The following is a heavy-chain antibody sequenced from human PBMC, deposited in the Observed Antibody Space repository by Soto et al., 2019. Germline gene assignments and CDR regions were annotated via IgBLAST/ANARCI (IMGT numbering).Heavy chain of an antibody. D-gene: IGHD6-19*01. J-gene: IGHJ4*02. CDR2: ISYDGSNK. V-gene: IGHV3-30*03. Sequence: GGSLRLSCAASGFTFSSYGMHWVRQAPGKGLEWVAVISYDGSNKYYADSVKGRFTISRDNSKNTLYLQMNSLRAEDTAVYYCATLPWWLVENRREDITPRHYWGQGTLVTVSS. CDR1: GFTFSSYG. CDR3: ATLPWWLVENRREDITPRHY.